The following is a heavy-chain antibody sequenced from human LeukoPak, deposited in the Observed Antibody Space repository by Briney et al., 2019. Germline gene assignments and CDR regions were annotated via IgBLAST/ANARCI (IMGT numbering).Heavy chain of an antibody. V-gene: IGHV3-66*02. D-gene: IGHD3-10*01. CDR3: AKVLGSLDY. CDR1: GFTVSSNH. CDR2: IYSGGTT. Sequence: GGSLRLYCAASGFTVSSNHMSWVRQAPGKGLESVSFIYSGGTTYYGDSVKGRFTISRDNSKNTLYLQMNSLRPEDTAVYYCAKVLGSLDYWGQGTLVTVSS. J-gene: IGHJ4*02.